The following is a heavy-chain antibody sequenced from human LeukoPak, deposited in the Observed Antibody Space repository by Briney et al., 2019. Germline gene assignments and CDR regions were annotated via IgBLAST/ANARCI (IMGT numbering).Heavy chain of an antibody. D-gene: IGHD3-16*02. Sequence: GGSLRLSCAASGFTFSSYAMHWVRQAPGKGLEYVSAISSNGGSTYYANSVKGRFTISRDNSKNTLYLQMGSLRAEDMAVYYCARLTISHAAYWGQGTLVTVSP. V-gene: IGHV3-64*01. CDR2: ISSNGGST. J-gene: IGHJ4*02. CDR3: ARLTISHAAY. CDR1: GFTFSSYA.